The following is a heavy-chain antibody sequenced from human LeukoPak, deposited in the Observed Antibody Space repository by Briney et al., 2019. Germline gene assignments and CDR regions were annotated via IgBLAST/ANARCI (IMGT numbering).Heavy chain of an antibody. V-gene: IGHV3-74*01. CDR2: INSDGSST. D-gene: IGHD5-18*01. J-gene: IGHJ4*02. CDR3: ARADSYGFAMGDY. CDR1: GFTFSSYW. Sequence: GGSLRLSCAASGFTFSSYWMHWVRQAPGKWLVWVSRINSDGSSTSYADSVKGRFTISRDNAKNTLYLQMNSLRAEDTAVYYCARADSYGFAMGDYWGQGTLVTVSS.